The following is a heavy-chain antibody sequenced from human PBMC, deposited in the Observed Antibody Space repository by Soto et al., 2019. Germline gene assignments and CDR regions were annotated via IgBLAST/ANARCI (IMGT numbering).Heavy chain of an antibody. CDR1: GFTFSSYG. Sequence: LRLSCAASGFTFSSYGMHWVRQAPGKGLEWVAVISYDGSNKYYADSVKGRFTISRDNSKNTLYLQMNSLRAEDTAVYYCAKDLLKLELAWSPHDYWGQGXLVTVYS. CDR2: ISYDGSNK. V-gene: IGHV3-30*18. CDR3: AKDLLKLELAWSPHDY. J-gene: IGHJ4*02. D-gene: IGHD1-7*01.